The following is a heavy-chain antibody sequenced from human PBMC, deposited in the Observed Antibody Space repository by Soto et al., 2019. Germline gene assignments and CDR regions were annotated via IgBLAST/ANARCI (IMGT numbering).Heavy chain of an antibody. J-gene: IGHJ6*02. CDR2: IYYTGST. CDR3: ASSPVTGIYYAMDV. D-gene: IGHD6-19*01. Sequence: SETLSLTCTVSGGSVSNSSHYWTWIRQHPGKGLEWIGNIYYTGSTHYDPSLKSRITISLDTSKNQISLKLSSVTAADTAVYYCASSPVTGIYYAMDVWGQGTTVTVSS. V-gene: IGHV4-31*03. CDR1: GGSVSNSSHY.